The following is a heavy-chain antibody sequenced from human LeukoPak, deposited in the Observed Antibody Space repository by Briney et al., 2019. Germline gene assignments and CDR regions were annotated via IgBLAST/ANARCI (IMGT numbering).Heavy chain of an antibody. V-gene: IGHV3-23*01. J-gene: IGHJ4*02. CDR2: MTATSGST. D-gene: IGHD3-10*01. CDR1: GFTFSGYA. CDR3: TKGPSRMVLYCFDS. Sequence: PGGSLRLSCAASGFTFSGYAMSWVRQAPGKGLEWISSMTATSGSTYYADSVKGRFAISRDNSKNTLYLQMSSLSAEDTAIYYCTKGPSRMVLYCFDSWGPGTLVTVSS.